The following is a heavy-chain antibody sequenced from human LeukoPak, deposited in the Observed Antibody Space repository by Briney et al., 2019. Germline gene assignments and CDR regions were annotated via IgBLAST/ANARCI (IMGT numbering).Heavy chain of an antibody. CDR2: TYYRSTWYN. Sequence: SQTLSLTCAISGDTVSSNSVSWNWIRQSPSRGREWLGRTYYRSTWYNDYAVSVSGRIPVNPDTSKNQFSLHLNSVTPEDTAVYYCARRLTQYDCFDPWGQGILVTVSS. CDR1: GDTVSSNSVS. D-gene: IGHD2-2*01. V-gene: IGHV6-1*01. CDR3: ARRLTQYDCFDP. J-gene: IGHJ5*02.